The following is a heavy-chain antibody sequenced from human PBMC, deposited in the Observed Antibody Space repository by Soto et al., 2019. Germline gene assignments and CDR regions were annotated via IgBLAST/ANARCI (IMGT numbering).Heavy chain of an antibody. CDR2: IIPIFDTP. V-gene: IGHV1-69*06. D-gene: IGHD5-12*01. CDR3: ARGPPRRDGYKTN. Sequence: QVQLVQSGAEVKKPGSSVKVSCKASGGTFKNYAIRWVRQAPGQGLEWMGGIIPIFDTPDYAQKFQGRVTITADKSRTIVYMELSSLRSEDTAVYYCARGPPRRDGYKTNWGQGTLVTVSS. J-gene: IGHJ4*02. CDR1: GGTFKNYA.